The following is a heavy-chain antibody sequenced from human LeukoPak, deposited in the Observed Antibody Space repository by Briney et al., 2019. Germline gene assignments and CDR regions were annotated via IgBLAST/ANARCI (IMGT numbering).Heavy chain of an antibody. J-gene: IGHJ4*02. V-gene: IGHV3-43D*03. CDR1: GFTFDDYA. CDR3: ARGGGYNYHYGNYFDY. D-gene: IGHD5-18*01. CDR2: ISWDGGST. Sequence: GGSLRLSCAASGFTFDDYAMHWVRQAPGKGLEWVSLISWDGGSTYYADSVKGRFTISRDNSKNTLYLQMNSLRGEDAAVYSCARGGGYNYHYGNYFDYWGQGTLVTVSS.